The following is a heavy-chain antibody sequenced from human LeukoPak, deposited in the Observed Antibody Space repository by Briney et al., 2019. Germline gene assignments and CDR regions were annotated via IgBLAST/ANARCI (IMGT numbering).Heavy chain of an antibody. CDR3: ARPKSSGYYYAFDI. D-gene: IGHD3-22*01. CDR2: IYPGDSDT. J-gene: IGHJ3*02. CDR1: GYSFTTYW. V-gene: IGHV5-51*01. Sequence: GESLKISCKGSGYSFTTYWIAWVRQMPGKGLEWMGIIYPGDSDTRYSPSFEGQVTISADKSITTAYLQWSSLKASDTAMYFCARPKSSGYYYAFDIWGQGTMVTVSS.